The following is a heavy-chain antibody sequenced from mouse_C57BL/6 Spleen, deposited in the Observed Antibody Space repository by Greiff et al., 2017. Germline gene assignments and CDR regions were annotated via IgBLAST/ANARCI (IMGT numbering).Heavy chain of an antibody. CDR3: ARSRDSSGPYYAMDY. CDR2: IDPSDSYT. CDR1: GYTFTSYW. V-gene: IGHV1-59*01. Sequence: QVQLQQPGAELVRPGTSVKLSCKASGYTFTSYWMHWVKQRPGQGLEWIGVIDPSDSYTNYNQKFKGKATSTVDTSSSTAYMQLSSLTSEDSAVYYCARSRDSSGPYYAMDYWGQGTSVTVSS. J-gene: IGHJ4*01. D-gene: IGHD3-2*02.